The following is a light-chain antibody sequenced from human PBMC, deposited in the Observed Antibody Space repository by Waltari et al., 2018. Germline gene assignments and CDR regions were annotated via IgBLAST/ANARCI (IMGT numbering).Light chain of an antibody. CDR3: AAWDNSLSGVL. CDR2: RDN. CDR1: SSNIESNH. Sequence: QSVLTQSPSASGTPWQRVTISCSGSSSNIESNHVFWYQQIPGTAPKLLIFRDNRRPAGVPDRFSASKSGPSASLAISGLRSEDEADYYCAAWDNSLSGVLFGGGTKLTVL. V-gene: IGLV1-47*01. J-gene: IGLJ2*01.